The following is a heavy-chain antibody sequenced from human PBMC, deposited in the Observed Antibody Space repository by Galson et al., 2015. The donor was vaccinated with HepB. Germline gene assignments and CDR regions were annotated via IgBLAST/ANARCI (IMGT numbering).Heavy chain of an antibody. CDR1: GFTFSSYA. CDR3: AKRLWGVGAPDYFDY. J-gene: IGHJ4*02. V-gene: IGHV3-23*01. CDR2: ISGSGGST. Sequence: SLRLSCAASGFTFSSYAMSWVRQAPGKGLEWVSAISGSGGSTYYADSVKGRFTISRDNSKNTLYLQMNSLRAEDTAVYYCAKRLWGVGAPDYFDYWGQGTLVTVSS. D-gene: IGHD1-26*01.